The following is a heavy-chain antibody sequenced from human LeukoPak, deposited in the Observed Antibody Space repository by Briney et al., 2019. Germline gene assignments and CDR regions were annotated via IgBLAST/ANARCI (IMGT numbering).Heavy chain of an antibody. Sequence: PGGSLRLSCGLSGFLFISYAVLCLRQAPGKGLEWVSVIGGSGSYTYYADSVKDRFTISIDNSKDTLYLQMNSLRAEGTSVYYRARDWYDYCGQGSLVTVSS. CDR1: GFLFISYA. D-gene: IGHD6-13*01. CDR3: ARDWYDY. CDR2: IGGSGSYT. V-gene: IGHV3-23*01. J-gene: IGHJ4*02.